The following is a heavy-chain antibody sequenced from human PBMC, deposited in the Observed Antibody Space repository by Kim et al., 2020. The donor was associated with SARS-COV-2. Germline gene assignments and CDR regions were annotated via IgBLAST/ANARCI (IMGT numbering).Heavy chain of an antibody. D-gene: IGHD3-3*01. CDR3: AKTGWSGYYSPFDY. J-gene: IGHJ4*02. CDR1: GFTFSSYG. Sequence: GGSLRLSCAASGFTFSSYGMHWVRQAPGKGLEWVAVISYGGSNKYYADSVKGRFTISRDNSKNTLYLQMNSLRAEDTAVYYCAKTGWSGYYSPFDYWGQGTLVTVSS. V-gene: IGHV3-30*18. CDR2: ISYGGSNK.